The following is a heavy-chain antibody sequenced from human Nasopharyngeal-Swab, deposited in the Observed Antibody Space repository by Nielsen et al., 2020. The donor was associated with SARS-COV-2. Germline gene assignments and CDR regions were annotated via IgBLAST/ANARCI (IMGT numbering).Heavy chain of an antibody. V-gene: IGHV1-46*02. CDR3: ARAAIDQHFDL. Sequence: ASVKVSCKAPGYIFNDHFIHWVRQAPGQGLEWMGIINPSGTSTTHAQRFQGRVTMTRDTSTSIVHMELSSLRSGDTAVYYCARAAIDQHFDLWGPGTLVTVSS. D-gene: IGHD5-24*01. CDR2: INPSGTST. CDR1: GYIFNDHF. J-gene: IGHJ4*02.